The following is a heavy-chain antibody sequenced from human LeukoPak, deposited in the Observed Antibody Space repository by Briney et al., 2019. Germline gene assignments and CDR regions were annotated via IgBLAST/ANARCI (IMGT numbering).Heavy chain of an antibody. Sequence: SETLSLTCTVSGGSISSGDYYWRWIRQPPGTGLEWIGYIYYGGSTYYNPSLKSRVTISVDTSKNQFSLKLSSVTAADTAVYYCARDQPSSSRYIDVWGKGTTVTVSS. D-gene: IGHD6-13*01. CDR3: ARDQPSSSRYIDV. CDR2: IYYGGST. CDR1: GGSISSGDYY. V-gene: IGHV4-30-4*08. J-gene: IGHJ6*03.